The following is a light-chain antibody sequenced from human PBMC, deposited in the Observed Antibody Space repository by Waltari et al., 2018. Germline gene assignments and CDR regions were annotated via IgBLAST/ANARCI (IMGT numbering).Light chain of an antibody. J-gene: IGKJ1*01. CDR1: QSVSSW. CDR3: QQYNSLWT. V-gene: IGKV1-5*03. CDR2: KAS. Sequence: DIQMTQSPSTLSASVGDRVTITCRASQSVSSWLAWYQRKPGKAPKLLIYKASSLQTGVPSRFSGSGSGTEFTLTISSLQPDDFATYYCQQYNSLWTFGQGTKVEIK.